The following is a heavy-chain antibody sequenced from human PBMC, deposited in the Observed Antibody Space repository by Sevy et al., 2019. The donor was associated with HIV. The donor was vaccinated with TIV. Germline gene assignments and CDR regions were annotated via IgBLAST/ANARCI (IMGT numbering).Heavy chain of an antibody. J-gene: IGHJ6*02. CDR1: GGTFSSYA. V-gene: IGHV1-69*13. Sequence: ASVKVSCKASGGTFSSYAISWVRQAPGQGLEWMGGIIPIFGTAKYAQKFQGRVTITADESTTTAYMELSGLGSEDTAVYYCARNGEQLVLDYYYSMDVWGQGTTVTVSS. CDR3: ARNGEQLVLDYYYSMDV. D-gene: IGHD6-6*01. CDR2: IIPIFGTA.